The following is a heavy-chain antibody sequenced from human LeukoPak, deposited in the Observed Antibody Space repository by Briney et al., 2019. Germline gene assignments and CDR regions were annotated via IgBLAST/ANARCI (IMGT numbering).Heavy chain of an antibody. CDR3: ARADSSGYMVLFDY. CDR2: IIPIFGTA. CDR1: GGTFISYA. J-gene: IGHJ4*02. V-gene: IGHV1-69*01. Sequence: SVKVSCKASGGTFISYAISWVRQAPGQGLEWMGGIIPIFGTANYAQKFQGRVTITADESTSTAYMELSSLRSEDTAVYYCARADSSGYMVLFDYWGQGTLVTVSS. D-gene: IGHD3-22*01.